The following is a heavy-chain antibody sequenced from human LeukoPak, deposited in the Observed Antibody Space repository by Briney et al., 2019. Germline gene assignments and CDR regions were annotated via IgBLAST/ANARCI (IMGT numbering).Heavy chain of an antibody. CDR2: INHSGST. V-gene: IGHV4-34*01. J-gene: IGHJ4*02. D-gene: IGHD3-9*01. CDR1: GGSFSSYY. CDR3: ARGRTDYDVLTGLDY. Sequence: PSETLSLTCAVYGGSFSSYYWSWIRQPPGKGLEWIGEINHSGSTNYDPSLKSRVTISVDTSKNQFSLKLSSVTAADTAVYYCARGRTDYDVLTGLDYWGQGTLVTVSS.